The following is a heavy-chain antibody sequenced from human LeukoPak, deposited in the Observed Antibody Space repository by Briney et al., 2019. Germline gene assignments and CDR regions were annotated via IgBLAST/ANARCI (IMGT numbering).Heavy chain of an antibody. CDR1: GFTFSSYS. J-gene: IGHJ4*02. CDR2: INHSGST. CDR3: ARDAYSSSWYYFDY. V-gene: IGHV4-34*01. Sequence: GSLRLSCAASGFTFSSYSMNWVRQPPGKGLEWIGEINHSGSTNYNPSLKSRVTISVDTSKNQFSLKLSSVTAADTAVYYCARDAYSSSWYYFDYWGQGTLVTVSS. D-gene: IGHD6-13*01.